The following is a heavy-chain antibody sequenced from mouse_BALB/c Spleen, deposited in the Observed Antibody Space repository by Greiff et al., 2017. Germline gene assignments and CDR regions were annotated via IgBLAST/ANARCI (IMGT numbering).Heavy chain of an antibody. CDR3: ARANYDWYFDV. D-gene: IGHD1-1*02. CDR1: SYTFTDYA. CDR2: ISTYYGNT. Sequence: VKLQESGPELVRPGVSVKISCKGSSYTFTDYAMHWVKQSHAKSLEWIGVISTYYGNTNYNQKFKGKATMTVDKSSSTAYMELARLTSEDSAVYYCARANYDWYFDVWGAGTTVTVSS. J-gene: IGHJ1*01. V-gene: IGHV1-67*01.